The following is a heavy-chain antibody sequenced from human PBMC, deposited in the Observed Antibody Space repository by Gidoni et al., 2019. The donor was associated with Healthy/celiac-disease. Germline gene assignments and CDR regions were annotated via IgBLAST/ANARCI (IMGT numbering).Heavy chain of an antibody. V-gene: IGHV4-34*01. CDR2: INHSGST. J-gene: IGHJ4*02. CDR3: ARTRRAGRYGDYVAYFDY. Sequence: QVQLQQWGAGLLKPSETLSLTCAVYGGSFSGSYWSWIRQPPGKGLEWIGEINHSGSTNYNPSLKSRVTISVDTSKNQFSLKLSSVTAADTAVYYCARTRRAGRYGDYVAYFDYWGQGTLVTVSS. D-gene: IGHD4-17*01. CDR1: GGSFSGSY.